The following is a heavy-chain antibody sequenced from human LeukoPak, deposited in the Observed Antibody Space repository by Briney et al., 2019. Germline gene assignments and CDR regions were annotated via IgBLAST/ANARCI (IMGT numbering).Heavy chain of an antibody. D-gene: IGHD7-27*01. CDR1: GFTFSSYE. CDR2: ISSSGSTI. V-gene: IGHV3-48*03. J-gene: IGHJ4*02. Sequence: GGSLRLSCAASGFTFSSYEMNWVRQAPGEGLEWVSYISSSGSTIYYADSVKGRFTISRDNAKNSLYLQMNSLRAEDTAVYYCARGNWAEGGYFDYWAREPWSPSPQ. CDR3: ARGNWAEGGYFDY.